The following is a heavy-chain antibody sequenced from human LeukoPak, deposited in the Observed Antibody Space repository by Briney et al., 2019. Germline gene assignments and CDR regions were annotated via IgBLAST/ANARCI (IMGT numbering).Heavy chain of an antibody. J-gene: IGHJ4*02. V-gene: IGHV3-9*01. D-gene: IGHD2-21*02. CDR1: GFTFDDYA. CDR2: ISWNSGSI. CDR3: ARDLHIVVVTAIGY. Sequence: GGSLRLSCAASGFTFDDYAMHWVRQAPGKGLEWVSGISWNSGSIGYADSVKGRFTISRDNSKNTLYLQMNSLRAEDTAVYYCARDLHIVVVTAIGYWGQGTLVTVSS.